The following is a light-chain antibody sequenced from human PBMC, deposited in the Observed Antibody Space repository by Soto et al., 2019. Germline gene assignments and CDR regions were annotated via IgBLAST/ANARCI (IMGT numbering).Light chain of an antibody. CDR2: AAS. CDR1: QVISTS. J-gene: IGKJ5*01. Sequence: GESVTITCRASQVISTSLAWYQVKPGKAPKLLIYAASTLENGVPSRFSATVSGTEFSLTITSLQPEDFATYYCQKLFDSPITFGQGTRLENK. V-gene: IGKV1-9*01. CDR3: QKLFDSPIT.